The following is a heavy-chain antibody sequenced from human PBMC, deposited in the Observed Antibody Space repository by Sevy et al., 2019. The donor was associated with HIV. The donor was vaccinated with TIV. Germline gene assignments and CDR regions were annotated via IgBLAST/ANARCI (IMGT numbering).Heavy chain of an antibody. J-gene: IGHJ6*03. CDR3: AISSIAARSYYYYYMDV. CDR1: GGTFSSYA. CDR2: IIPIFGTA. V-gene: IGHV1-69*06. Sequence: ASVKVSCKASGGTFSSYAISWVRQAPGQGLEWMGGIIPIFGTANYAQKFQGRVTITADKSTSTAYMELSSLRSEDTAVDYCAISSIAARSYYYYYMDVWGKGTTVTVSS. D-gene: IGHD6-6*01.